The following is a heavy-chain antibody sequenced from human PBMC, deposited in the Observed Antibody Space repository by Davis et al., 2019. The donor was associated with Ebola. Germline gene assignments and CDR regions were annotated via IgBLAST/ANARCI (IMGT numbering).Heavy chain of an antibody. Sequence: AASVKVSCKASGYTFTSYDINWVRQATGQGLEWMGWMNPNSGNTGYAQKFQGRVIMTEDTSTDTAYMELSSLRPEDTAMYFCAISTKVVVGASFIHYHGMDVWGKGTTVTVSS. J-gene: IGHJ6*04. CDR3: AISTKVVVGASFIHYHGMDV. D-gene: IGHD1-26*01. CDR2: MNPNSGNT. V-gene: IGHV1-8*01. CDR1: GYTFTSYD.